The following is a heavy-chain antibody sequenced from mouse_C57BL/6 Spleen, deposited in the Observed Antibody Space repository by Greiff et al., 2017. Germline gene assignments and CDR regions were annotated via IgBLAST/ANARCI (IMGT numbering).Heavy chain of an antibody. J-gene: IGHJ2*01. CDR3: TKRGIWMVTSYFDY. CDR2: IYPGNSDT. Sequence: EVQLQQSGTVLARPGASVKMSCKTSGYTFTSYWMHWVKQRPGQGLEWIGAIYPGNSDTSYNQKFKGKAKLTAVTSASTAYMELSSLTNEDSAVYYGTKRGIWMVTSYFDYWGQGTTLTVSS. CDR1: GYTFTSYW. V-gene: IGHV1-5*01. D-gene: IGHD2-1*01.